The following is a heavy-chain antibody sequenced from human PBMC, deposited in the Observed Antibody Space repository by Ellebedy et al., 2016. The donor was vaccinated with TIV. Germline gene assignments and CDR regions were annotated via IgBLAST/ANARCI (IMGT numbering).Heavy chain of an antibody. CDR3: ARFLYGDFATWFDP. CDR2: ITWNDGK. D-gene: IGHD4-17*01. CDR1: GFSLSTSGMC. V-gene: IGHV2-70*01. Sequence: SGPTLVKPTQTLTLTCTFSGFSLSTSGMCVSWIRQPPGKALEWLGIITWNDGKYYSTSLKTRLTISKDTSQNQVVLTMTNMDPVDTATYYCARFLYGDFATWFDPWGQGTLVTVSS. J-gene: IGHJ5*02.